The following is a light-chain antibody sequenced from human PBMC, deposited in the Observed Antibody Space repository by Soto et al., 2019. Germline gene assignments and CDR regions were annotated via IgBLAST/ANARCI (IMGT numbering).Light chain of an antibody. J-gene: IGLJ1*01. V-gene: IGLV2-11*01. CDR2: DVT. CDR3: CSYAGTSYV. CDR1: SSDVGGYNY. Sequence: QSALAQPPSVSGSPGQSVAISCTGTSSDVGGYNYVSWYQQHPGKAPKFMIYDVTKRPSGVPDRFSGSKSGNTASLTISGLQAEDEADYYCCSYAGTSYVFGTGTKAPS.